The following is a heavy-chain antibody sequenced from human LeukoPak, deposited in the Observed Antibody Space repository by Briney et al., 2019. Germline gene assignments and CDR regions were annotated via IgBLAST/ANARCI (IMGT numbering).Heavy chain of an antibody. D-gene: IGHD6-13*01. Sequence: PSETLPLTCAVSGSSISSGYYWGWIRQPPGTGLEWIGTIYHSGSTYYNPSLKSRVTISVDTSKNQFSLNRSSVTAADTAVYYCASYSSSWHAFDIWGQGTMVTVSS. V-gene: IGHV4-38-2*01. J-gene: IGHJ3*02. CDR3: ASYSSSWHAFDI. CDR2: IYHSGST. CDR1: GSSISSGYY.